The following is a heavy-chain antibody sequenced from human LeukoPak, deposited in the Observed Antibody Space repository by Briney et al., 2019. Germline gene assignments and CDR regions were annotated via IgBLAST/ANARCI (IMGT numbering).Heavy chain of an antibody. Sequence: PGGSLRLSCAASGFTFANAWMIWVRQAPGKGLQWVGRIKSKSDGGTIDYAAPVKGRFTISRDDSKDTLYLQMNSLKSEDTAVYYCTTDPRLGNWLDPWGQGTLVTVSS. CDR3: TTDPRLGNWLDP. CDR2: IKSKSDGGTI. D-gene: IGHD3-9*01. V-gene: IGHV3-15*01. J-gene: IGHJ5*02. CDR1: GFTFANAW.